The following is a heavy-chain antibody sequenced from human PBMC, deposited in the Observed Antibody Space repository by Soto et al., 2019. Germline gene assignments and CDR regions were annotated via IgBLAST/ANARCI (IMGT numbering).Heavy chain of an antibody. V-gene: IGHV3-21*01. CDR1: GFTFSSYS. CDR3: ARDQIRDY. J-gene: IGHJ4*02. CDR2: ITGTSSYI. D-gene: IGHD3-16*01. Sequence: TGGSLRLSCAASGFTFSSYSMNWVRQAPGKGLEWVSYITGTSSYIYYADSVRGRFTISRDNSKNSLYLQMNGLRAEDTGLYYCARDQIRDYWGQGTLVTVSS.